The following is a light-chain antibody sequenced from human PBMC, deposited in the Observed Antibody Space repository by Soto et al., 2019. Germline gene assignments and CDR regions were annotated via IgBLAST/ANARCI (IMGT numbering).Light chain of an antibody. J-gene: IGKJ4*01. Sequence: DIQMTQSPSTLSASVGDRATITCRASQSISSWLAWYQQKPGKAPKLLIYKASSLESGVPSRFSGSGSGTEFTLTISSLQPDDFATYYCQQYNSYSLTFGGGTKVEIK. CDR1: QSISSW. CDR3: QQYNSYSLT. CDR2: KAS. V-gene: IGKV1-5*03.